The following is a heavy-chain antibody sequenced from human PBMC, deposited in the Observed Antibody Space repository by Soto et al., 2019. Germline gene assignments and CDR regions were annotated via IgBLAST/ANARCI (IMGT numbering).Heavy chain of an antibody. CDR1: GFIFSDYY. CDR2: ISSGSSYT. CDR3: ARGSDSSGLNF. J-gene: IGHJ4*02. V-gene: IGHV3-11*06. Sequence: QVQLVESGGGLVKPGGSLRLSCAASGFIFSDYYMSWIRQAPGKGLEWISYISSGSSYTNYADSVKGRFTISRDNAKKSLYLQMNSLRAEDTAVYYCARGSDSSGLNFWGQGTLVTVSS. D-gene: IGHD6-19*01.